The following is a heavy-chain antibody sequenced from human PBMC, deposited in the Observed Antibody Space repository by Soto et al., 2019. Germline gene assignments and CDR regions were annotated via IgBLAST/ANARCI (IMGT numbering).Heavy chain of an antibody. V-gene: IGHV5-10-1*01. CDR3: ACIAVAGFRDY. CDR1: GYSFTSYW. D-gene: IGHD6-19*01. CDR2: IDPSDSYT. J-gene: IGHJ4*02. Sequence: GESLKISCKGSGYSFTSYWISWVRQVPGKGLEWMGKIDPSDSYTNYSPSFQGHVTISADKSITTAYLQWSSLKASDTAMYYCACIAVAGFRDYWGQGTLVTVSS.